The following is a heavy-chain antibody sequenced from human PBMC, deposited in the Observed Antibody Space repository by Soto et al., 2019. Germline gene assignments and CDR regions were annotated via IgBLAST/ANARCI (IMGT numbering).Heavy chain of an antibody. CDR1: GFTFSSYS. CDR3: ARDRSEVIGYSSSWSAGGYYFDY. J-gene: IGHJ4*02. CDR2: ISSSSSYI. D-gene: IGHD6-13*01. V-gene: IGHV3-21*01. Sequence: PWGSLRLPCAASGFTFSSYSMNWVRQAPGKGLEWVSSISSSSSYIYYADSVKGRFTISRDNAKNSLYLQMNSLRAEDTAVYYCARDRSEVIGYSSSWSAGGYYFDYWGQGTLVTVYS.